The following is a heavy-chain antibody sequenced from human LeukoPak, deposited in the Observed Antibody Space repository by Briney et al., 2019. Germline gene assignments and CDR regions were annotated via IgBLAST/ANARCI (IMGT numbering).Heavy chain of an antibody. Sequence: HPGGSLRLSCAASGFTFSNYWLTWVRQAPGQGLEWVANIKQDGSEKHYVDSVKGRFTISRDNAKNSLYLQMNSLRAEDTAVYYCARDRQIAYWGQGALVTVSS. J-gene: IGHJ4*02. CDR2: IKQDGSEK. CDR3: ARDRQIAY. CDR1: GFTFSNYW. V-gene: IGHV3-7*01.